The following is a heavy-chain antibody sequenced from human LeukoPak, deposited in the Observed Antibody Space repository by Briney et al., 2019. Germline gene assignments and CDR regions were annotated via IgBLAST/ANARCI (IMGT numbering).Heavy chain of an antibody. CDR3: ARGWNSSSWYDY. V-gene: IGHV4-34*01. Sequence: SETLSLTCAVYGGSSSGYYWSWIRQPPGKGLEWIGEINHSGSTNYNPSLKSRVTISVDTSKNQFSLKLSSVTAADTAVYYCARGWNSSSWYDYWGQGTLVTVSS. CDR2: INHSGST. CDR1: GGSSSGYY. J-gene: IGHJ4*02. D-gene: IGHD6-13*01.